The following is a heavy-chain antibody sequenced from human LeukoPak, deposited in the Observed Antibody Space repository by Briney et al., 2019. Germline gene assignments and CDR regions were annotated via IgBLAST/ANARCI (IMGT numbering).Heavy chain of an antibody. Sequence: GGSLRLSCAASGFTFSSYNMNWVRQAPGKGLEWVSSISSSSSYIYYADSVKGRFTISRDNAKNSLYLQMNSLRAEDTAVYYCARGPMVRGGYYYYMDVWGKGTTVTISS. V-gene: IGHV3-21*01. J-gene: IGHJ6*03. CDR3: ARGPMVRGGYYYYMDV. CDR2: ISSSSSYI. D-gene: IGHD3-10*01. CDR1: GFTFSSYN.